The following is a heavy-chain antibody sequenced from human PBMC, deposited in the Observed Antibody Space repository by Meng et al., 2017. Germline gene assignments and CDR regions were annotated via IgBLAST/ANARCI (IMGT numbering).Heavy chain of an antibody. CDR2: ISSSGSTI. CDR1: GFTFSDYY. CDR3: ARDDPIDGYNY. V-gene: IGHV3-11*01. D-gene: IGHD5-24*01. Sequence: LKISCAASGFTFSDYYMSWIRQAPGKGLEWVSYISSSGSTIYYADSVKGRFTISRDNAKNSLYLQMNSLRAEDTAVYYCARDDPIDGYNYWGQGTLVTVSS. J-gene: IGHJ4*02.